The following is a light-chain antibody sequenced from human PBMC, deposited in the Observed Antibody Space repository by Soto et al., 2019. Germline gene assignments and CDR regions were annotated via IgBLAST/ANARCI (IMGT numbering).Light chain of an antibody. CDR1: HSVGSN. V-gene: IGKV3-15*01. CDR3: QQYNDHYS. Sequence: VMTQSPTTLSVSPGETATLSCRASHSVGSNLAWYQQNPGQAPRLLIYGASTRATGVPARFSGSGSATQFTLTISNPQSEDFAVYYCQQYNDHYSFGQGTKL. J-gene: IGKJ2*03. CDR2: GAS.